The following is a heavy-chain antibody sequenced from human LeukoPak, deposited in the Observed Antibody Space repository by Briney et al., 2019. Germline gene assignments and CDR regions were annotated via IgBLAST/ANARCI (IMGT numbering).Heavy chain of an antibody. V-gene: IGHV3-74*01. CDR2: INSDGSST. J-gene: IGHJ3*01. CDR3: ARGGYGDLESVIR. CDR1: GFTFSSYW. D-gene: IGHD4-17*01. Sequence: PGGPLRLSCAASGFTFSSYWMHWVRQAPGKGLVWVSRINSDGSSTSYADSVKGRFTISRDNAKNTLYLQMNSLRAEDTAVYYCARGGYGDLESVIRWGQGTMVTVSS.